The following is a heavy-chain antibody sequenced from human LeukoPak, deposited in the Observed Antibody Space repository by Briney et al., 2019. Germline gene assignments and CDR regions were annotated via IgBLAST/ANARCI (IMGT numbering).Heavy chain of an antibody. V-gene: IGHV4-38-2*01. D-gene: IGHD2-21*02. Sequence: SETLSLTGAVSGYSISSGYYWGWIRQPPGKGLEWIGSIYHSGSTYYNPSLKSRVTISVDTYKNQFSLKLSSVTAADTAVYYCASDCGGDCYNSDYWGQGTLVTVSS. CDR2: IYHSGST. J-gene: IGHJ4*02. CDR3: ASDCGGDCYNSDY. CDR1: GYSISSGYY.